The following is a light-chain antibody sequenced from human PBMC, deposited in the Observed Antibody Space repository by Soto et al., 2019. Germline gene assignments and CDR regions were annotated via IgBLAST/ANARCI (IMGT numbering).Light chain of an antibody. CDR3: SSYTSSSTYV. V-gene: IGLV2-14*03. Sequence: QSALTQPASVSGSPGQSITISCTGTSSDVGAYNYVSWHQHHPGKAPKLMIYDVSDRPSGVSNRFSGSKSGNTASLTISGFQAEDEADYYCSSYTSSSTYVFGSGTKVTVL. CDR2: DVS. J-gene: IGLJ1*01. CDR1: SSDVGAYNY.